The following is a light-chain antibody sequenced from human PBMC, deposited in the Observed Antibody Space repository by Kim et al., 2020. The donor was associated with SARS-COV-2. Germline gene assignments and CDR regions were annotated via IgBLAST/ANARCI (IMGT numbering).Light chain of an antibody. CDR3: QQDTDYPIT. CDR2: VAS. J-gene: IGKJ5*01. Sequence: AAVGDRVTITCRASQGISDYLAWYQQKPGKAPKLLIYVASTLQSGVPSRFSGTGSGTDFTLTISSLQPEDIATYYCQQDTDYPITFGQGTRLEIK. V-gene: IGKV1-9*01. CDR1: QGISDY.